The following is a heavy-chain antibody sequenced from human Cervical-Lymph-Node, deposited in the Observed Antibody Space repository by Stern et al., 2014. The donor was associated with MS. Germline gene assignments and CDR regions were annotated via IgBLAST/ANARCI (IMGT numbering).Heavy chain of an antibody. CDR3: ARHCSSSSCYRYYGMDV. CDR2: ISSSGSKK. CDR1: GFTSSRYG. Sequence: EVQLVESGGGLLKPGGSLRLSCAASGFTSSRYGMHWFRPAPGKGLEWVSSISSSGSKKYYADSVKGRLTISRDNAKNSLYLQMNSLRAEDTGIYYCARHCSSSSCYRYYGMDVWGQGTTVTVSS. D-gene: IGHD2-2*01. V-gene: IGHV3-21*01. J-gene: IGHJ6*02.